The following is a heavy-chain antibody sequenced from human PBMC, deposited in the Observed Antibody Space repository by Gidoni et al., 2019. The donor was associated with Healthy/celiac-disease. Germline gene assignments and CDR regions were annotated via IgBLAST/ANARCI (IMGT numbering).Heavy chain of an antibody. CDR2: ISYDGSNK. V-gene: IGHV3-30*01. CDR3: ARALYSGSYDDAFDI. CDR1: GFTFSSYA. Sequence: QVQLVESGGGVVQPGRSLRLSCAASGFTFSSYAMHWVRQAPGKGLEWVAVISYDGSNKYYADSVKGRFTISRDNSKNTLYLQMNSLRAEDTAVYYCARALYSGSYDDAFDIWGQGTMVTVSS. J-gene: IGHJ3*02. D-gene: IGHD1-26*01.